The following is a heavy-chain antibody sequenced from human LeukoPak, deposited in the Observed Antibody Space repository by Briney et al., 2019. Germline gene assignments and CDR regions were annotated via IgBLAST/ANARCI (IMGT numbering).Heavy chain of an antibody. Sequence: GGSLRLSCAASGFIFSNYAMTWVRQAPGKGLEWVSSSGSTIDYADSVKGRFTISRDNSKNTLYLQMNRLRAEDTAVYYCVRDISFGDYSIAFDYWGQGALVTVSS. CDR2: SGSTI. D-gene: IGHD4-17*01. CDR1: GFIFSNYA. V-gene: IGHV3-23*05. CDR3: VRDISFGDYSIAFDY. J-gene: IGHJ4*02.